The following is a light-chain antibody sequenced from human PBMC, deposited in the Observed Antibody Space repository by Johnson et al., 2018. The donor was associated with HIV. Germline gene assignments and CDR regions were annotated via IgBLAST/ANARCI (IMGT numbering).Light chain of an antibody. CDR2: ENN. J-gene: IGLJ1*01. CDR3: GTWHSSLSTGGV. Sequence: QSMLTQPPSVSAAPGQKVTISCSGSSSNIGSTSVSWYQQLPGTAPKLLIYENNKRPSGIPDRFSGSKYGTSATLAITGLQTGDEADYYCGTWHSSLSTGGVFGSGTKVTVL. V-gene: IGLV1-51*02. CDR1: SSNIGSTS.